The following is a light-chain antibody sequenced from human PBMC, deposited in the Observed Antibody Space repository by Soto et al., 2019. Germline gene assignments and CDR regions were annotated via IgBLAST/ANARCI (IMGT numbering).Light chain of an antibody. J-gene: IGLJ3*02. V-gene: IGLV4-69*01. Sequence: QPVLTQSPSASASPGASVKLTCTLSSGHSDYAIAWHQQQPEKGPRYLMKVTSDGSHTKGAGIPDRFSGSSSGADRYLTISSLRSDDEADYYCQAWGTGGVFGGGTKLTVL. CDR3: QAWGTGGV. CDR1: SGHSDYA. CDR2: VTSDGSH.